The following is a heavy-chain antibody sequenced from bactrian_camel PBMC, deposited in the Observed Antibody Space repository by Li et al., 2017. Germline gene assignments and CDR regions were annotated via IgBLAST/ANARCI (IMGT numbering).Heavy chain of an antibody. Sequence: VESGGGLVQPGGSLRLSCAGSGFTFSAMSWVRQAPGKGLEWVSSISTVSSATHYADSVKGRFTASRDNVKNTLYLQLISLKTEDTAMYYCAILGLDRTLWWSEFAVWGQGTQVTVS. CDR3: AILGLDRTLWWSEFAV. V-gene: IGHV3S30*01. CDR1: GFTFSA. CDR2: ISTVSSAT. D-gene: IGHD2*01. J-gene: IGHJ4*01.